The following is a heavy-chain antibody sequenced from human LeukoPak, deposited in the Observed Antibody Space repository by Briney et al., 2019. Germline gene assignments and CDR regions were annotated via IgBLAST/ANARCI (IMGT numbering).Heavy chain of an antibody. CDR1: GFSVTSNG. J-gene: IGHJ2*01. Sequence: PGGSLRLSRVAAGFSVTSNGMHWVRRAPGKGLEDVSAISSNGVDTYYGNSVKGRFTVSRDTSKNTVYLQMGSLRPEDTAVYYCARWTNRYFGLWGRGTLVTVSS. CDR3: ARWTNRYFGL. CDR2: ISSNGVDT. V-gene: IGHV3-64*01. D-gene: IGHD3/OR15-3a*01.